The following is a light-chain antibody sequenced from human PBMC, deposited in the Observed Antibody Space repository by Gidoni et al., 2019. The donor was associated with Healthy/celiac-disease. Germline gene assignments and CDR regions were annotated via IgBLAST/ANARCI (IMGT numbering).Light chain of an antibody. V-gene: IGLV3-1*01. J-gene: IGLJ2*01. CDR2: QES. CDR1: KLGDKY. CDR3: QAWDSSTGGV. Sequence: SYELTQPPPVSVSPGQTASITGSGDKLGDKYACWYQQKPGQCPCLVIYQESKRPSGIPERFSGSNSGNTATLTISGTQAMDEADYYCQAWDSSTGGVFGGGTKLTVL.